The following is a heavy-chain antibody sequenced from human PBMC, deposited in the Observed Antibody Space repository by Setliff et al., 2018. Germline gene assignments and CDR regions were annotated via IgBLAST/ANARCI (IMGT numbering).Heavy chain of an antibody. CDR2: ISNDDTKK. J-gene: IGHJ4*02. V-gene: IGHV3-30*03. CDR3: ARGKNFDDYVWGSYRYWSPNYYFDY. Sequence: GGSLRLSCAASGFTFSPYIIHWVRQAPGKGLEWVALISNDDTKKYFADSVKGRFTISRDNAKNSLYLQMNSLRAEDTAVYYCARGKNFDDYVWGSYRYWSPNYYFDYWGQGTLVTVSS. D-gene: IGHD3-16*02. CDR1: GFTFSPYI.